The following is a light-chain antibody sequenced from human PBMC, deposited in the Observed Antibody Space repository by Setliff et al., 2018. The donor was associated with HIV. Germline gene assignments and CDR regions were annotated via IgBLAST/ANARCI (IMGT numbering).Light chain of an antibody. Sequence: SYELTQPPSVSVAPGKTARITCGGHNIGSKSVHWYQQKPGQAPVLVIYYDYDRASGIPERFSSSNSGNTATLTISRVEDGDEADYYCQVWDSSSDHPVVFGGGTKVTVL. CDR3: QVWDSSSDHPVV. CDR1: NIGSKS. CDR2: YDY. J-gene: IGLJ2*01. V-gene: IGLV3-21*04.